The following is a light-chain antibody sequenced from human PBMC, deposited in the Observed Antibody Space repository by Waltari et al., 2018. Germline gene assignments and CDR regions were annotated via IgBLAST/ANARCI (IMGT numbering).Light chain of an antibody. CDR1: QNLLHSYGHYR. CDR2: FAS. CDR3: MQSVQHPWT. J-gene: IGKJ1*01. V-gene: IGKV2-28*01. Sequence: TQSPPSLSVTPGEPASISCRSSQNLLHSYGHYRLDWYLQRTGQSPQLLIYFASRRASGVPDRFSGSGSGTDFTLKISRVEAEDVGVYYCMQSVQHPWTFGQGTKVEIK.